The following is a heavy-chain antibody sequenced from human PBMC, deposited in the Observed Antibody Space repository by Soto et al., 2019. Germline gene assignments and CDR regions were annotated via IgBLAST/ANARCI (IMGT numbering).Heavy chain of an antibody. CDR1: GGSIRSGGYY. V-gene: IGHV4-31*03. Sequence: SETLSLTCTVSGGSIRSGGYYWSWVRQNPRRGLEWIGNIYYSGNTYYNPSLKSRLTISVDTSKNQFSLNLSSVTAADTAVYYCARDRLMATAGTARHYFGLDVWGQGTTVTVPS. CDR2: IYYSGNT. D-gene: IGHD5-18*01. J-gene: IGHJ6*02. CDR3: ARDRLMATAGTARHYFGLDV.